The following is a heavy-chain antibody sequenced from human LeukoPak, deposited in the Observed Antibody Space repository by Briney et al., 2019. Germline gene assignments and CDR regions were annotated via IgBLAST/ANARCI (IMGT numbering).Heavy chain of an antibody. D-gene: IGHD6-13*01. J-gene: IGHJ4*02. CDR2: IYHSGST. CDR1: GYSISSGYY. Sequence: SETLSLTCAVSGYSISSGYYWGWIRQPPGTGLEWIGSIYHSGSTYYNPSLKSRVTISVDTSNNQFSLKLSSVTAADTAVYYCVGSSSWYHFDYWDQGTLVTVSS. CDR3: VGSSSWYHFDY. V-gene: IGHV4-38-2*01.